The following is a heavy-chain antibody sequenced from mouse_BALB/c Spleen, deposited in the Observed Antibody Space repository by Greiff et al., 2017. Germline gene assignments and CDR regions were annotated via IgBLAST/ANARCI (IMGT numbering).Heavy chain of an antibody. V-gene: IGHV5-6-5*01. CDR2: ISSGGST. Sequence: EVHLVESGGGLVKPGGSLKLSCAASGFTFSSYAMSWVRQTPEKRLEWVASISSGGSTYYPDSVKGRFTISRDNARNILYLQMSSLRSEDTAMYYCARGRYYGNLEAMDYWGQGTSVTVSS. CDR3: ARGRYYGNLEAMDY. J-gene: IGHJ4*01. D-gene: IGHD2-1*01. CDR1: GFTFSSYA.